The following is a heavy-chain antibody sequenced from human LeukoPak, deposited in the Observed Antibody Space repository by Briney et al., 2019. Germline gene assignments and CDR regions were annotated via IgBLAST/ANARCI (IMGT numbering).Heavy chain of an antibody. J-gene: IGHJ3*02. V-gene: IGHV1-2*02. Sequence: EASVKVSCKAPGYTFTGYYMHWVRQAPGQGLEWMGWINPNSGGTNYAQKFQGRVTMTRDTSISTAYMELSRLRSDDTAVYYCARVVIVAKDAFDIWGQGTMVTVSS. CDR3: ARVVIVAKDAFDI. D-gene: IGHD3-16*02. CDR2: INPNSGGT. CDR1: GYTFTGYY.